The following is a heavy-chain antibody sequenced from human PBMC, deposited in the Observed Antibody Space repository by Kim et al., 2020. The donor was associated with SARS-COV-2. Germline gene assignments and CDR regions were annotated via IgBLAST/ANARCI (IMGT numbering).Heavy chain of an antibody. CDR2: IYYSGST. J-gene: IGHJ5*02. D-gene: IGHD2-2*01. CDR3: ARDGGGCSSTSCYHWFDP. V-gene: IGHV4-31*03. Sequence: SETLSLTCTVSGGSISSGGYYWSWIRQHPGKGLEWIGYIYYSGSTYYNPSLKSRVTISVDTSKNQFSLKLSSVTAADTAVYYCARDGGGCSSTSCYHWFDPWGQGTLVTVSS. CDR1: GGSISSGGYY.